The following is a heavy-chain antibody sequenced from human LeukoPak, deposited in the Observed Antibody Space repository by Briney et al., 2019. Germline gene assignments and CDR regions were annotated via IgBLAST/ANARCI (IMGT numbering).Heavy chain of an antibody. D-gene: IGHD1-26*01. CDR2: ITIAGDT. Sequence: GTLRLSCAASGFTFSSYDMHWVRQPTGKGLEWVSLITIAGDTFYSGSVKGRFTISRADAKNSLYLQMNSLRAEDTAVYYCAKESAVGATPVYWGQGTLVTVSS. J-gene: IGHJ4*02. V-gene: IGHV3-13*01. CDR3: AKESAVGATPVY. CDR1: GFTFSSYD.